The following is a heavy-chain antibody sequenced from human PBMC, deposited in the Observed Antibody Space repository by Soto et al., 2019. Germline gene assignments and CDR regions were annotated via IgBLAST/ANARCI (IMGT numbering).Heavy chain of an antibody. V-gene: IGHV2-5*01. CDR2: IYWNDDK. CDR3: AHSIPPEDSSGYYFSVFLGAFDI. Sequence: GSGPTLVNPTQTLTLTCTFSGFSLSTSGVGVGWIRQPPGKALEWLALIYWNDDKRYSPSLKSRLTITKDTSKNQVVLTMTNMDPVDTATYYCAHSIPPEDSSGYYFSVFLGAFDIWGQGTMVTVSS. J-gene: IGHJ3*02. CDR1: GFSLSTSGVG. D-gene: IGHD3-22*01.